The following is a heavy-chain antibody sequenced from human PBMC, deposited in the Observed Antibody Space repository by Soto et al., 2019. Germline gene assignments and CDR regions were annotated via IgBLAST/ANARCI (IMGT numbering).Heavy chain of an antibody. Sequence: QLRLQESGPGLVKSSETLSLTCTVSGGSVRSSTYYWGLIRQSPGKGLEWIGSIYYSGSTHNNPSLKSRVTMSVDTYTNQFSLKLMYVTAAYTAIYYCTRHEGGAAADRPVDYWGQGTLVTVSS. V-gene: IGHV4-39*01. CDR3: TRHEGGAAADRPVDY. J-gene: IGHJ4*02. CDR1: GGSVRSSTYY. D-gene: IGHD6-13*01. CDR2: IYYSGST.